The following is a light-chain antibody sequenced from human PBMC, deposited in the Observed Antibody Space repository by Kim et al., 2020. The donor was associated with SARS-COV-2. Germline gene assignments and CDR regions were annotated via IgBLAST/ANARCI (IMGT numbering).Light chain of an antibody. V-gene: IGKV1-9*01. Sequence: DIQLTQSPSFLSASVGDRVTITCRASQDISTFLAWYQQKPGKAPKLLIYAASTLHSGVPSTFSGSGSGTEFTLTISSLQPEEFATDYWQQLESYPQVTLGGGAEV. CDR2: AAS. CDR3: QQLESYPQVT. J-gene: IGKJ4*01. CDR1: QDISTF.